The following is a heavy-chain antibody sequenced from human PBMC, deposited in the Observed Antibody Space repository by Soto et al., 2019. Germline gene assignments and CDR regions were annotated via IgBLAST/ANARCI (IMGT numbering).Heavy chain of an antibody. CDR2: INHSGST. D-gene: IGHD5-12*01. Sequence: SETLSLTCAVYGGSFSGYYWSWIRQPPGKGLEWIGEINHSGSTNYNPSLKSRVTISVDTSKNQFSLKLSSVTAADTAVYYCARGSDYDLYDWGQGTLVTVSS. CDR3: ARGSDYDLYD. J-gene: IGHJ4*02. V-gene: IGHV4-34*01. CDR1: GGSFSGYY.